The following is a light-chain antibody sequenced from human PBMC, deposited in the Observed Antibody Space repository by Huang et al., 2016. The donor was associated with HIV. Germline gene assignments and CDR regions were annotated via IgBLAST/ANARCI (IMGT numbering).Light chain of an antibody. CDR1: PSLVHSDGNTY. Sequence: EVVMTQSPVSLPVTLGQSASISCRSSPSLVHSDGNTYLNWFQQRPGQSPRRLIYKVSIRDPGVPDRFSCSGSGTYFTLKISRVEAEDVGVYFRMQGTHWRTFGGGTKVEIK. V-gene: IGKV2-30*02. CDR2: KVS. J-gene: IGKJ4*01. CDR3: MQGTHWRT.